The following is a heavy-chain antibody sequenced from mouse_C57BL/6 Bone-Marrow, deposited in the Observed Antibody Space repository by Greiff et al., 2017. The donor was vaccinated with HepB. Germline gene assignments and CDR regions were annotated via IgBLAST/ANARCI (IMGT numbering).Heavy chain of an antibody. J-gene: IGHJ2*01. CDR2: IYPGGGYT. Sequence: QVQLKESGAELVRPGTSVKMSCKASGYTFTNYWIGWAKQRPGHGLEWIGDIYPGGGYTNYNEKFKGKATLTADKSSSTAYMQFSSLTSEDSAIYYCARITTVVRPHFDYWGQGTTLTVSS. V-gene: IGHV1-63*01. CDR1: GYTFTNYW. CDR3: ARITTVVRPHFDY. D-gene: IGHD1-1*01.